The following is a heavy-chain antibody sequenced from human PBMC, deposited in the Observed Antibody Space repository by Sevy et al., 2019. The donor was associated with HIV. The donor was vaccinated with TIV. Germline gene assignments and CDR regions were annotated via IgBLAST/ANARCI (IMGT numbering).Heavy chain of an antibody. Sequence: GGSLRLSCAASGFTFSSFAMSWVRHIPGKGLEWVSTIKGRGGSAYYADSVKGRFTLSRENSNNTVFLQMNRLRNEGTAVYYCARPTPRIAPSSAAFFDYWGQGTLVTVSS. CDR1: GFTFSSFA. CDR3: ARPTPRIAPSSAAFFDY. CDR2: IKGRGGSA. V-gene: IGHV3-23*01. J-gene: IGHJ4*02. D-gene: IGHD1-26*01.